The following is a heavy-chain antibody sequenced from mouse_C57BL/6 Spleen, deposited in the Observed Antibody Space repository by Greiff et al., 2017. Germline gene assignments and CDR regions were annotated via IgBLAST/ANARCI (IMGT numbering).Heavy chain of an antibody. D-gene: IGHD4-1*01. CDR2: IYPRSGNT. CDR3: STDWDTSFDY. J-gene: IGHJ2*01. CDR1: GYTFTSYG. Sequence: QVQLQQSGAELARPGASVTLSCKASGYTFTSYGISWVKQRTGQGREWSGEIYPRSGNTYYNEKFKGEATLTAEKSSSSAYMELRSRTSADAAVYFSSTDWDTSFDYWGQGTTLTVSS. V-gene: IGHV1-81*01.